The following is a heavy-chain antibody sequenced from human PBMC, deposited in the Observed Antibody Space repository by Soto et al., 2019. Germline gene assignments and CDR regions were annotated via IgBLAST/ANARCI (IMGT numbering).Heavy chain of an antibody. D-gene: IGHD5-12*01. CDR2: ISSSSSTI. V-gene: IGHV3-48*01. CDR1: GFTFSSYS. Sequence: GESLKISCAASGFTFSSYSMNWVRQAPGKGLEWVSYISSSSSTIYYADSVKGRFTISRDNAKNSLYLQMNSLRAEDTAVYYCARSEDIVATSPLGYWGQGTLVTVSS. J-gene: IGHJ4*02. CDR3: ARSEDIVATSPLGY.